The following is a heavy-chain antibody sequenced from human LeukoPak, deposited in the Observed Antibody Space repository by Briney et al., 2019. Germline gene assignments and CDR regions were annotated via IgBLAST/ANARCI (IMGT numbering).Heavy chain of an antibody. Sequence: PGGSLRLSCAASGFTFSDYYMSWVRQAPGKGLEWVAVISYDGSNKYYADSVKGRFTISRDNSKNTLYLQMNSLRAEDTAVYYCALYYDSSGYLGEAFDIWGQGTMVTVSS. V-gene: IGHV3-30*03. CDR2: ISYDGSNK. CDR1: GFTFSDYY. J-gene: IGHJ3*02. CDR3: ALYYDSSGYLGEAFDI. D-gene: IGHD3-22*01.